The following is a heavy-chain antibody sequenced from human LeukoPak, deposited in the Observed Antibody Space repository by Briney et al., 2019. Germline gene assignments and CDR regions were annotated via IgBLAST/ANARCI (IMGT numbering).Heavy chain of an antibody. Sequence: PSETLSLTCAVYGGSFSGYYWSWIRQPPGKGLEWIGEINHSGSTNYNPSLKSRVTISVDTSKNQFSLKLSSVTAVDTAVYYCARVPVPAAMLIDYWGQGTLVTVSS. D-gene: IGHD2-2*01. CDR3: ARVPVPAAMLIDY. J-gene: IGHJ4*02. CDR2: INHSGST. CDR1: GGSFSGYY. V-gene: IGHV4-34*01.